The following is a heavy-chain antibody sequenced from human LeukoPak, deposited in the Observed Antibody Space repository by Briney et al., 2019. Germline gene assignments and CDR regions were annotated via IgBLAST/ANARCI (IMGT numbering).Heavy chain of an antibody. Sequence: SQTLSLTCSVSGGSISSGGYSWSWIRQPPGKGLEWIGYIYYSGSTYYNPSLKSRVTISVDTSKNQFSLRLSSVTAADTAVYYCARTTEAHSWRTRYYDYYMDVWGKGTTATVSS. CDR1: GGSISSGGYS. CDR2: IYYSGST. CDR3: ARTTEAHSWRTRYYDYYMDV. D-gene: IGHD6-13*01. J-gene: IGHJ6*03. V-gene: IGHV4-30-4*07.